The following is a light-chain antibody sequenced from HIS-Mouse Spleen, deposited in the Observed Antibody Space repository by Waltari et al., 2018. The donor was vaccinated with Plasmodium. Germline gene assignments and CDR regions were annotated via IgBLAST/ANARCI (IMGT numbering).Light chain of an antibody. Sequence: QSALTQPRSVSGSPGQSVTISCTGTSSDDGGYTYVSWYQQHPGKAPKLMIYDVSKRPSGVPDRFSGSKSGNTASLTISGLQAEDEADYYCCSYAGSYTFVFGGGTKLTVL. CDR2: DVS. J-gene: IGLJ2*01. CDR3: CSYAGSYTFV. V-gene: IGLV2-11*01. CDR1: SSDDGGYTY.